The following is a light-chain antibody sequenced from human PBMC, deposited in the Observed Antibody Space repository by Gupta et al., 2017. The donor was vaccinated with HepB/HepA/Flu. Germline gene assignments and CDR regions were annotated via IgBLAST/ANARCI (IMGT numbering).Light chain of an antibody. J-gene: IGLJ1*01. CDR2: QNS. CDR3: QAWDITTGV. CDR1: KLGNKY. Sequence: SYRLTQPPSVSVSPGQTVNITCSGDKLGNKYCFWSRQKPGQSPVLVIYQNSRRPSEIPERFSGSNSGNTATLTTSGTQTIDEADYYCQAWDITTGVFGTGTKVTVL. V-gene: IGLV3-1*01.